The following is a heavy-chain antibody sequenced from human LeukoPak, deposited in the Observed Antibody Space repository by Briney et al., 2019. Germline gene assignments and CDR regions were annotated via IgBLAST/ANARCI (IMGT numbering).Heavy chain of an antibody. D-gene: IGHD1-26*01. Sequence: GGSLRLSCAASGFTFSSYAMSWVRQAPGKGLEWVSAISGSGGSTYYADSVKGRFTISRDNSKNTLYLQMNSLRAEDTAVYYCAKGISGVSGSYPRAYDYWGQGTLVTVSS. V-gene: IGHV3-23*01. CDR3: AKGISGVSGSYPRAYDY. CDR2: ISGSGGST. J-gene: IGHJ4*02. CDR1: GFTFSSYA.